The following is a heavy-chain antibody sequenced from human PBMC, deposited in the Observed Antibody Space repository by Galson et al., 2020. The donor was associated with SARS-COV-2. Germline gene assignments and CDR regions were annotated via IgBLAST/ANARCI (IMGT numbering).Heavy chain of an antibody. J-gene: IGHJ4*02. CDR1: GFTFSSYG. Sequence: GESLKISCAASGFTFSSYGMHWVRQAPGKGLEWVAVISYDGSNKYYADSVKGRFTISRDNSKNTLYLQMNSLRAEDTAVYYCAKERGTFDYWGQGTLVTVSS. CDR2: ISYDGSNK. CDR3: AKERGTFDY. D-gene: IGHD3-16*01. V-gene: IGHV3-30*18.